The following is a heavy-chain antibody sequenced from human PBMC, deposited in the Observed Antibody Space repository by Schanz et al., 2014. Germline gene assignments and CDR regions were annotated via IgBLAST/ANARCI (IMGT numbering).Heavy chain of an antibody. D-gene: IGHD3-10*01. CDR2: IGGSGSDT. V-gene: IGHV3-23*04. J-gene: IGHJ4*02. CDR3: AKKGGDYGSGSYQIIDD. Sequence: EVQLVESGGALVQPGGSLRLSCVASGFTFSSYAMNWVRQAPGKGLEWVSYIGGSGSDTYYADSVRGRFTISRDNSKNMLYLKMNSLRADDTAVYYCAKKGGDYGSGSYQIIDDWGQGTLVTVSS. CDR1: GFTFSSYA.